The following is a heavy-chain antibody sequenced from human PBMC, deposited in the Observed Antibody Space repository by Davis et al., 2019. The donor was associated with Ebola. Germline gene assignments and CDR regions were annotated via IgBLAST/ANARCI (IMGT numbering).Heavy chain of an antibody. D-gene: IGHD6-19*01. CDR2: INPTGGRT. CDR1: GYTFTDYY. CDR3: ARDLVQYTGGWYDL. J-gene: IGHJ5*02. V-gene: IGHV1-46*01. Sequence: ASVKVSCKASGYTFTDYYIHWVRQAPGQGLEWMGVINPTGGRTRFAEKFQARVTLTTDTSTSTVYMEMSSLRSDDTAVYYCARDLVQYTGGWYDLWGQGTLVTVSS.